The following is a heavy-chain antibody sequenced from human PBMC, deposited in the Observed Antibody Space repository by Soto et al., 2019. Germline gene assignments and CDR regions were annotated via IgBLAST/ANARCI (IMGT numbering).Heavy chain of an antibody. J-gene: IGHJ6*02. D-gene: IGHD2-2*01. CDR1: GFTFRTYW. V-gene: IGHV3-7*05. CDR3: ASDGSTGWHGYDYHGMDV. CDR2: INLDGSEK. Sequence: EVQLVESGGGVVQPGGSLRLSCAASGFTFRTYWLSWVRQVPGKGLEWVANINLDGSEKNYVDSVKGRFTISRDNARNSLYLKMSSLRAEDTALYYCASDGSTGWHGYDYHGMDVWGQGTTVTVSS.